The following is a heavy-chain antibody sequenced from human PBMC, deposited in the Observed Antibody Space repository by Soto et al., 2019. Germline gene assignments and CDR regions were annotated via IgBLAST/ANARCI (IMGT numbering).Heavy chain of an antibody. CDR1: GGTFSSYA. V-gene: IGHV1-69*01. J-gene: IGHJ6*02. CDR2: IIPIFGTA. D-gene: IGHD6-13*01. CDR3: ANPGDSSSWWHGGYYYYGMDV. Sequence: ASVKVSCKASGGTFSSYAISWVRQAPGQGLEWMGGIIPIFGTANYAQKFQGRVTITADESTSTAYMELSSLRSEDTAVYYCANPGDSSSWWHGGYYYYGMDVWGQGTTVTVSS.